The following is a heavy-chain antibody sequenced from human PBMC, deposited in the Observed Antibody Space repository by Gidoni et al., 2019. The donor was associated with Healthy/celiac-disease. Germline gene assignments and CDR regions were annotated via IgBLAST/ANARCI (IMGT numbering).Heavy chain of an antibody. CDR1: GGSISSYY. D-gene: IGHD6-19*01. CDR2: IYYSGST. Sequence: QVQLQESGPGLVKPSETLSLTCTVSGGSISSYYWSWIRQPPGKGLEWIGYIYYSGSTNYNPSLKSRVTISVDTSKNQFSLKLSSVTAADTAVYYCARARGAVAGHWFDPWGQGTLVTVSS. V-gene: IGHV4-59*01. CDR3: ARARGAVAGHWFDP. J-gene: IGHJ5*02.